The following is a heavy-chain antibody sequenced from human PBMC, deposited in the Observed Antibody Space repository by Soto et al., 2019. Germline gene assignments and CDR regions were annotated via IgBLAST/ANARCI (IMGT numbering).Heavy chain of an antibody. J-gene: IGHJ4*02. V-gene: IGHV4-30-2*01. CDR3: ATLGPGLSHY. Sequence: QLQLQESGSGLVKPSQTLSLTCAVSGGSISSDSYSWSWIRQPPGKGLEWIGYIYHSGNTYYHPSLKSRVTISVDRSKNQFSLQLSSVTAADTAVYYCATLGPGLSHYWGQGTLVTVSS. CDR2: IYHSGNT. CDR1: GGSISSDSYS. D-gene: IGHD3-16*01.